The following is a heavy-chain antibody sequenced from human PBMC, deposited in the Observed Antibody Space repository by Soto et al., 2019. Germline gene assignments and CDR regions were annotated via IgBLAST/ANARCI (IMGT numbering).Heavy chain of an antibody. Sequence: QVQLVQSGAEVKKPGSSVKVSCKASGGTFRSYSISWVRQAPGQGLEWMGGIIPIFDITNYAKKFQGRVTITPDESTSKADMKLSSLGSDDTAVYYCARPDEGGYSSNHHYYYALDVWVEGTKDTVTS. D-gene: IGHD3-22*01. CDR3: ARPDEGGYSSNHHYYYALDV. V-gene: IGHV1-69*01. J-gene: IGHJ6*04. CDR1: GGTFRSYS. CDR2: IIPIFDIT.